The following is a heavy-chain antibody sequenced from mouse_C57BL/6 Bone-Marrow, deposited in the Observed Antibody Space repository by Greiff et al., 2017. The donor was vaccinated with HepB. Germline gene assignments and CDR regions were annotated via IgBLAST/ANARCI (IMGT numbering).Heavy chain of an antibody. CDR2: SRNKANDYTT. CDR1: GFTFSDFY. Sequence: EVQRVESGGGLVQSGRSLRLSCATSGFTFSDFYMEWVRQAPGKGLEWIAASRNKANDYTTEYSASVKGRFIVSRDTSQSILYLQMNALRAEDTAIYYCARDVYYYGSSYDWYFDVWGTGTTVTVSS. CDR3: ARDVYYYGSSYDWYFDV. D-gene: IGHD1-1*01. J-gene: IGHJ1*03. V-gene: IGHV7-1*01.